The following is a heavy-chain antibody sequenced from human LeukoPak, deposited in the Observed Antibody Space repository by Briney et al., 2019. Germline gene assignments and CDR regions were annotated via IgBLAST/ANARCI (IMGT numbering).Heavy chain of an antibody. D-gene: IGHD2-2*01. CDR1: GGSLSSYY. V-gene: IGHV4-59*08. J-gene: IGHJ6*03. CDR3: ARRHCSSTSCHYYMDV. CDR2: IYYSGST. Sequence: SETLSLTCTVSGGSLSSYYWSWIRQPRGKGLVWIGYIYYSGSTNYNPSLKSRVTISVDTSKNQFSLKLSSVTAADTAVYYCARRHCSSTSCHYYMDVWGKGTTVTVSS.